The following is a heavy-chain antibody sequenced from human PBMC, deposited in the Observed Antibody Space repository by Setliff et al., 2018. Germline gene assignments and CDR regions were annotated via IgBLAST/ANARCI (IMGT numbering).Heavy chain of an antibody. CDR1: GDTFSSYG. CDR3: ARSPAVLGIVYLDP. D-gene: IGHD2-15*01. J-gene: IGHJ5*02. CDR2: TIPMFGST. Sequence: SVKVSCKASGDTFSSYGISWVRQAPGQGLEWMGGTIPMFGSTSYAQKFQGRVTIITDESTSTAYMELNSLTSEDTAVYYCARSPAVLGIVYLDPWGQGTLVTVSS. V-gene: IGHV1-69*05.